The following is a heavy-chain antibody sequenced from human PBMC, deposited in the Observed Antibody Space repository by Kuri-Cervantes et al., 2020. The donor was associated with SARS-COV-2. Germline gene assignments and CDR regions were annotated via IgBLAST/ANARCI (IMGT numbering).Heavy chain of an antibody. D-gene: IGHD3-22*01. Sequence: GSLRLSCAVYGGSFSGYYWSWIRQPPGKGPEWIGEINHSGSTNYNPSLKSRVTISVDTSKNQFSLKLSSVTAADTAVYYCARAQWSSGYSNIDYWGQGTLVTVSS. V-gene: IGHV4-34*01. J-gene: IGHJ4*02. CDR2: INHSGST. CDR1: GGSFSGYY. CDR3: ARAQWSSGYSNIDY.